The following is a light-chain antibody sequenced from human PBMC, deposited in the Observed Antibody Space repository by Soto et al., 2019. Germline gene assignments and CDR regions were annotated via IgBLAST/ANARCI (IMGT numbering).Light chain of an antibody. CDR1: SSDVGAYNY. V-gene: IGLV2-8*01. Sequence: QSVLTQPPSPSRSPGQSVTISRTGTSSDVGAYNYVSWYQQLPGKAPKLKIYEVSKQPSGLPERLSGSQSHNTAPLTHSGLKAGDETDYYCTSYAGTYGFFSVFGTVTKVNVL. CDR3: TSYAGTYGFFSV. J-gene: IGLJ1*01. CDR2: EVS.